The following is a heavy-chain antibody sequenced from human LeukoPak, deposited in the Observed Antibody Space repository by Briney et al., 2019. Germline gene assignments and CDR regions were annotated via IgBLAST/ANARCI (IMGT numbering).Heavy chain of an antibody. D-gene: IGHD6-6*01. CDR1: GFTFISYG. CDR3: AKDRIAVRPGWFDP. Sequence: GGSLRLSRAASGFTFISYGMNWVRQAPGKGLEWVAGIWYDGSNKYYADSVKGRFTISRDNSKNTLFLQMNSLRAEDTAVYYCAKDRIAVRPGWFDPWGQGNLVTVSS. CDR2: IWYDGSNK. V-gene: IGHV3-33*06. J-gene: IGHJ5*02.